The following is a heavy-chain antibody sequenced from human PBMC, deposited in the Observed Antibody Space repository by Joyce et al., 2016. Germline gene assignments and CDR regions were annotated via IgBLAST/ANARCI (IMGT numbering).Heavy chain of an antibody. Sequence: QVQVVQSGAEVKKPGASVKVSCRASGYPLTDYSIHWVRQAPGQGSEGMGRINPKSGDTNYAKNVQGRVTMTRDTSINTAYMELSSLRSDDTAVYYCARGDLLDWGQGTLVTVSS. CDR3: ARGDLLD. J-gene: IGHJ4*02. CDR1: GYPLTDYS. CDR2: INPKSGDT. D-gene: IGHD2-8*02. V-gene: IGHV1-2*06.